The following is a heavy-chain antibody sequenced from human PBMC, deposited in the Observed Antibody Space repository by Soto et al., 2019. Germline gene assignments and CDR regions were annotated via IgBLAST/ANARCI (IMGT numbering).Heavy chain of an antibody. V-gene: IGHV5-51*01. J-gene: IGHJ4*02. D-gene: IGHD2-8*02. CDR3: AKDRLAGGSIRGARGD. CDR2: IYPGDSDT. CDR1: GYSLTIYW. Sequence: GESLKISCNVSGYSLTIYWIGWVRPLPGKGLERMGIIYPGDSDTRYSPSFQGQVTISADKSITTAYLQWSSLRAEDTAVYYCAKDRLAGGSIRGARGDWGQGTLVTVSS.